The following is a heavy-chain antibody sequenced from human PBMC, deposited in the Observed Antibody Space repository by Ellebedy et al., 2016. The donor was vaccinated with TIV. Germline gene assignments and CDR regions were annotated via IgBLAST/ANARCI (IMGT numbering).Heavy chain of an antibody. CDR2: INGDGSTT. J-gene: IGHJ5*02. CDR1: GFTFSLSW. Sequence: GESLKISCEASGFTFSLSWMHWIRQAPGKGLVWVSRINGDGSTTSYADSVKGRFTISRDNAKNTLYLQMNSLRAEDTAVYYFASYSNYNWFDPWGQGTLVTVSS. D-gene: IGHD4-11*01. V-gene: IGHV3-74*01. CDR3: ASYSNYNWFDP.